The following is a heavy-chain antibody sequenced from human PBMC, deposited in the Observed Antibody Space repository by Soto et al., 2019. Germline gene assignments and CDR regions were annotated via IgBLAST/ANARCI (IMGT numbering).Heavy chain of an antibody. D-gene: IGHD3-16*01. J-gene: IGHJ5*02. V-gene: IGHV4-28*01. CDR2: IYYSGST. Sequence: PSETLSLTSAVSAYSISSSNWWGWIRQPPGKGLEWIGYIYYSGSTYYSPSLKSRLTMSVDTSKNQFSLKLTSVTAVDTAVYYCARKQPGFGWFDPWGQGTLVTVSS. CDR1: AYSISSSNW. CDR3: ARKQPGFGWFDP.